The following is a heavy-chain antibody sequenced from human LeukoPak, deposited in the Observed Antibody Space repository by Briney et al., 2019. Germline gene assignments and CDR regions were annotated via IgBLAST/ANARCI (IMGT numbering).Heavy chain of an antibody. D-gene: IGHD2-2*03. Sequence: PGGSLRLSCAASGFTFSTYGMHWVRQAPGKGLEWVAVIYYDGTKNFYADSVKGRFTISRDDSKNTLYLQMNSLRAEDTAVYYCARDLEIVVVPAVFDPWGQGTLVTVSS. CDR1: GFTFSTYG. J-gene: IGHJ5*02. V-gene: IGHV3-33*01. CDR3: ARDLEIVVVPAVFDP. CDR2: IYYDGTKN.